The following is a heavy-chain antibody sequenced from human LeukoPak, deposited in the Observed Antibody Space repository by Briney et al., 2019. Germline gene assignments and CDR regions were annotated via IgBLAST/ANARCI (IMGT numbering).Heavy chain of an antibody. CDR1: GGSVSSYY. CDR3: ARGVTGGWYGDFQH. Sequence: SETLSLTCTVSGGSVSSYYWSWIRQPPGKGLEWVGYIYYSGSTNYNPSLKSRVTISVDTSKNQFSLKLSSVTAADTAVYYCARGVTGGWYGDFQHWGQGTLVTVSS. D-gene: IGHD6-19*01. J-gene: IGHJ1*01. CDR2: IYYSGST. V-gene: IGHV4-59*02.